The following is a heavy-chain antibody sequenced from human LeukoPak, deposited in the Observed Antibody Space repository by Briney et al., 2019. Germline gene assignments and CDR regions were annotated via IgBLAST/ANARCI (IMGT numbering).Heavy chain of an antibody. CDR3: ARANWNYAVLFDY. V-gene: IGHV4-38-2*01. Sequence: SETLSLTCAVSGYSISSGYYWGWIRQPPGKGLEWIGSIYHSGSTYYNPSLKSRDTISVDTSKNQFSLKLSSVTAADTAVYYCARANWNYAVLFDYWGQGTLVTVSS. J-gene: IGHJ4*02. D-gene: IGHD1-7*01. CDR1: GYSISSGYY. CDR2: IYHSGST.